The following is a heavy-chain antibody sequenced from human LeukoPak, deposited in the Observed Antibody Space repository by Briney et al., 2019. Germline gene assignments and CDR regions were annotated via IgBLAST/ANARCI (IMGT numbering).Heavy chain of an antibody. V-gene: IGHV4-59*12. CDR3: ARADPQRNWNHDY. CDR1: GVSISSYY. CDR2: IHYSGST. D-gene: IGHD1-1*01. Sequence: SETLSLTCTVSGVSISSYYWSWLRQPPGKGLEWVGYIHYSGSTHYDPSLNSRVTISVHTSKNQVSLKLSSVTAADTAVYYCARADPQRNWNHDYWGQGTLVTVSS. J-gene: IGHJ4*02.